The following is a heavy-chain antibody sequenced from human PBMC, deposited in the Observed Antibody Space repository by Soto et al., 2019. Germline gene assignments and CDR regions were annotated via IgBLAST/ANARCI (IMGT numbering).Heavy chain of an antibody. V-gene: IGHV3-48*03. CDR2: ISSSGFTM. J-gene: IGHJ4*02. Sequence: VQLVESGGGLVQPGGSLRLSCAASGFTFNNYEMIWVRQAPGKGLDWVSYISSSGFTMFYADSVKGRFTISRDKDKNPLYLEMNSVRAEGTAVYYCASVMSRFLQTRSPFDSWGQGTLVTVSS. CDR3: ASVMSRFLQTRSPFDS. D-gene: IGHD3-3*01. CDR1: GFTFNNYE.